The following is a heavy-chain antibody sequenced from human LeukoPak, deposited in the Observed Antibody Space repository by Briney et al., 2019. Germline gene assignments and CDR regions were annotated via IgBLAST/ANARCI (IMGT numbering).Heavy chain of an antibody. CDR3: ARLSFTSCLVDY. CDR1: GGSISSSSYY. Sequence: PSETLSLTCTVSGGSISSSSYYWGWIRQPPGKGLEWIGSIYYSGSTYYNPSLKSRVTISVDTSKNQFSLKLSSVTAADTAVYYCARLSFTSCLVDYWGQGTLVTVSS. CDR2: IYYSGST. D-gene: IGHD2-2*01. V-gene: IGHV4-39*01. J-gene: IGHJ4*02.